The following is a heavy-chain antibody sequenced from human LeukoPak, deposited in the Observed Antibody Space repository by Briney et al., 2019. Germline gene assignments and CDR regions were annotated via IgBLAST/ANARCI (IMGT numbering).Heavy chain of an antibody. CDR2: IYYSGST. J-gene: IGHJ4*02. V-gene: IGHV4-39*07. Sequence: SETQSLTCTVSGGSISSSSYYWGWIRQPPGKGLEWIGSIYYSGSTYYNPSLKSRVTISVDTSKNQFSLKLSSVTAADTAVYYCAREERTYYYDSSGYDFDYWGQGTLVTVSS. CDR1: GGSISSSSYY. D-gene: IGHD3-22*01. CDR3: AREERTYYYDSSGYDFDY.